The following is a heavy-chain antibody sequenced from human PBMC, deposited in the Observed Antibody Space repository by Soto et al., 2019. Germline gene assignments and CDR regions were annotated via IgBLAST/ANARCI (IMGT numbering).Heavy chain of an antibody. V-gene: IGHV4-59*01. CDR2: IYYSGST. D-gene: IGHD6-19*01. J-gene: IGHJ4*02. CDR1: GGSISSYY. Sequence: QVQLQESGPGLVKPSETLSLTCTVSGGSISSYYWSWIRQPPGKGLEWIGYIYYSGSTNYNPSLKSRVTISVDTSKHQFSLKLRAVAVADTAVYSCAGDSTGHSSGYDYWGQGTLVTVSS. CDR3: AGDSTGHSSGYDY.